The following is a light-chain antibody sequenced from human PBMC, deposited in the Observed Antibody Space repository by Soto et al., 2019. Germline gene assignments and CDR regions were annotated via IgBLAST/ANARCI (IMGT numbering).Light chain of an antibody. CDR2: DAS. CDR1: QSISGY. CDR3: QHSYSNFPIT. J-gene: IGKJ5*01. Sequence: DIQVTQSPSSLSASVGDRVTISCRARQSISGYLNWYQQKPGKAPKLLIFDASSLQSGVPSRFSGRGSGSEYTLTISSRQPEDFSTYFWQHSYSNFPITFGQGKRLEIK. V-gene: IGKV1-39*01.